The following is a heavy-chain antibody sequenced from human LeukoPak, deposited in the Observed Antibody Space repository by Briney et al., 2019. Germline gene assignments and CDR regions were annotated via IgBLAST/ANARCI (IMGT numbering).Heavy chain of an antibody. V-gene: IGHV1-18*01. J-gene: IGHJ6*04. CDR1: GSTLPSYG. D-gene: IGHD1-26*01. CDR2: ISAYNGNT. Sequence: ASVKVSCKASGSTLPSYGFGGLGRAPGKGLDGMGWISAYNGNTNYAQKLQGRVTMTTDTSTSTAYMELRSLRSDDTAVYYCARDRWWEVPSVMDVWAKGPRSPSPQ. CDR3: ARDRWWEVPSVMDV.